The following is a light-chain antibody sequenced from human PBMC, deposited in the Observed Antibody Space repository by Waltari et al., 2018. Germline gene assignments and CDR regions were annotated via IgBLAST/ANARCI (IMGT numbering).Light chain of an antibody. CDR1: ILGLQY. CDR3: QALGTGAWL. Sequence: SYELTHASSVSGSPGQTASRPCYGAILGLQYASWYQQKPGQSRLLVIYQDTKRPSEIPERFAGSKSANAAPLTITVTQAVDEADYYCQALGTGAWLFGGGTKLTVL. CDR2: QDT. J-gene: IGLJ3*02. V-gene: IGLV3-1*01.